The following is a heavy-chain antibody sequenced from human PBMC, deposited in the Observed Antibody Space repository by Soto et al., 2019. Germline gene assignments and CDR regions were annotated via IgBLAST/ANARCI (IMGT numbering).Heavy chain of an antibody. V-gene: IGHV3-23*01. CDR1: GFTFSSYA. D-gene: IGHD5-12*01. J-gene: IGHJ4*02. Sequence: GGSLRLSCAASGFTFSSYAMSWVRQAPGKGLEWVSAISGSGGSTYYADSVKGRFTISRDNSKNTLYLQMNSLRAEDTAVYYCAKDRVDIVATRPFDYWGQGTLVTVSS. CDR2: ISGSGGST. CDR3: AKDRVDIVATRPFDY.